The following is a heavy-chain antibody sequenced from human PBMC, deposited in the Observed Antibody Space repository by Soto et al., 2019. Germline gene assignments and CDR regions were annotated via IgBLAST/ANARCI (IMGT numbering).Heavy chain of an antibody. CDR2: ISYDGSNK. V-gene: IGHV3-30*03. CDR1: WLPFRSSA. CDR3: AAETKSYFYGMDV. Sequence: SGGALRLSCAAPWLPFRSSALHWVRPAPGKGLEWVALISYDGSNKYYVDSVKGRFTISRDNSKNTLDLQMNSLREEDTAVYYCAAETKSYFYGMDVWGQGTTVTVSS. J-gene: IGHJ6*02.